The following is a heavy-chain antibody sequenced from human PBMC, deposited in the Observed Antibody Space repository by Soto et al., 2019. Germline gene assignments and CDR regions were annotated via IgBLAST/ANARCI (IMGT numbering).Heavy chain of an antibody. CDR2: INHSGST. J-gene: IGHJ4*02. Sequence: ETLSLTCAVYGGSVSGYCWSWIRQPPGKGLEWIGEINHSGSTNYNPSLKSRVTISVDTSKNQFSLKLSSVTAADTAVYYCARRGYDSSGYYYHFDYWGQGTLVTVSS. CDR1: GGSVSGYC. CDR3: ARRGYDSSGYYYHFDY. V-gene: IGHV4-34*01. D-gene: IGHD3-22*01.